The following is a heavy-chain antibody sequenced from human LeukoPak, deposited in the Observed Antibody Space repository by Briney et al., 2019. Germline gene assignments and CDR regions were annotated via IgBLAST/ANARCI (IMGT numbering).Heavy chain of an antibody. CDR1: GGTFSSYA. CDR2: IIPIFGTA. J-gene: IGHJ5*02. D-gene: IGHD2-2*02. V-gene: IGHV1-69*13. CDR3: ARRVPAAIMVEKLTYNWFDP. Sequence: SVKVSCEASGGTFSSYAISWVRQAPGQGLEWMGGIIPIFGTANYAQKFQGRVTITADESTSTAYMELSSLRSEDTAVYYCARRVPAAIMVEKLTYNWFDPWGQGTLVTVSS.